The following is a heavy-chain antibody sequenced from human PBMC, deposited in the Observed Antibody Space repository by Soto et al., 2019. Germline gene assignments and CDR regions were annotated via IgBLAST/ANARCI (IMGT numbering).Heavy chain of an antibody. CDR2: LYSGGRI. CDR1: GFSVTDNY. CDR3: ARSDREYAYGLNV. J-gene: IGHJ6*02. V-gene: IGHV3-53*01. Sequence: EAQLVESGGALIQPGGSLRLSCAGAGFSVTDNYITWVRQAAGKGLEWVSLLYSGGRIYYKESVKGRFTISRDTSTNMLYLQIDRLRTDDTAVYYCARSDREYAYGLNVWGQGTTVTVSS. D-gene: IGHD3-10*01.